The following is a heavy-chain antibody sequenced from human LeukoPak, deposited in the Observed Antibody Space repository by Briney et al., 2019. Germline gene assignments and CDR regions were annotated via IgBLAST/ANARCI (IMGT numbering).Heavy chain of an antibody. CDR2: IYHSGST. CDR3: ARAPYSSSSGLYY. Sequence: SETLSLTCTVSGGSISSGGYYWSWIRQPPGKGLEWIGYIYHSGSTYYNPSLKSRVTISVDRSKNQFSLKLSSVTAADTAVYYCARAPYSSSSGLYYWGQGTLVTVSS. J-gene: IGHJ4*02. D-gene: IGHD6-6*01. V-gene: IGHV4-30-2*01. CDR1: GGSISSGGYY.